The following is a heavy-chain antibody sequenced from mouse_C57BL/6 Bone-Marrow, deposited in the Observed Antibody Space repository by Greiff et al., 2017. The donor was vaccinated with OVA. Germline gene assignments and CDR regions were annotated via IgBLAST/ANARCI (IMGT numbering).Heavy chain of an antibody. Sequence: QVQLQQPGAELVKPGASVTVSCKASGYTFTSYWMHWVKQRPGQGLEWIGRIHPSDSDTNYNQKFKGKATLTVDKSSSTAYMQLSSLTSEDSAVDYCAIGIYYDYDRFAYWGQGTLVTVSA. V-gene: IGHV1-74*01. D-gene: IGHD2-4*01. CDR2: IHPSDSDT. J-gene: IGHJ3*01. CDR1: GYTFTSYW. CDR3: AIGIYYDYDRFAY.